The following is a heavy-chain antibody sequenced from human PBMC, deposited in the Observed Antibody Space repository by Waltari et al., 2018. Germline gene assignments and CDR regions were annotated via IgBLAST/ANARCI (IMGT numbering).Heavy chain of an antibody. J-gene: IGHJ4*02. CDR1: GGSISTGAYY. CDR2: IYYSGST. D-gene: IGHD3-3*01. V-gene: IGHV4-30-4*08. CDR3: ARVGSGWSGYFDY. Sequence: QFQLQESGPGLVKPSQPLSLPCTVSGGSISTGAYYWSWSRQPPGKGLEWIGYIYYSGSTYYNPSLKSRVTISVDTSKNQFSLKLSSVTAADTAVYYWARVGSGWSGYFDYWGQGTLVTVSS.